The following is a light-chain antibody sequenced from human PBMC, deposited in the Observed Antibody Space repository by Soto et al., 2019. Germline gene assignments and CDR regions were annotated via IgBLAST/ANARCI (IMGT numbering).Light chain of an antibody. J-gene: IGKJ1*01. CDR2: DAS. V-gene: IGKV3-11*01. CDR1: QSVSSY. CDR3: QQRYNWPLT. Sequence: EIVLTQSPATLSLSPGERATLSCRASQSVSSYLAWYQQKFGQAPRLLIYDASNRATGIPARFSGSGSATDFTLTISSLGPEDFAIYYCQQRYNWPLTFGQGTKVDIK.